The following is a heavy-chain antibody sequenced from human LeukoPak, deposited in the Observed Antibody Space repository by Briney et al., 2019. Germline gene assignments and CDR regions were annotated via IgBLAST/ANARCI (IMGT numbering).Heavy chain of an antibody. V-gene: IGHV3-30*04. Sequence: PGGSLRLSCAASGFTFSSYAMHWVRQAPGEGLEWVAVISYDGSNKYYADSVKGRFTISRDNSKNTLYLQMNSLRAEDTAVYYCARPPDILTGYSYYFDYWGQGTLVTVSS. J-gene: IGHJ4*02. CDR3: ARPPDILTGYSYYFDY. CDR2: ISYDGSNK. D-gene: IGHD3-9*01. CDR1: GFTFSSYA.